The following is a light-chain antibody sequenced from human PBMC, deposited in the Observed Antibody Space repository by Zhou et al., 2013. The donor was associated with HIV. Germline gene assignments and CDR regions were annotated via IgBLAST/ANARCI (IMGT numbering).Light chain of an antibody. CDR1: QGISSA. J-gene: IGKJ4*01. CDR2: AAS. V-gene: IGKV1-NL1*01. Sequence: DIQMTQSPSSLSASVGDRVTITCRASQGISSALAWYQQKAGKAPKLLIFAASTLESGVPSRFSGSGSGTEYTLTISGLQPEDFATYYCQQYDTDLTFGGGTKVDIK. CDR3: QQYDTDLT.